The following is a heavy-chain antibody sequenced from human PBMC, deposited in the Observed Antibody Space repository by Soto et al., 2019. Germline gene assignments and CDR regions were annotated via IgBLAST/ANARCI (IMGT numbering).Heavy chain of an antibody. V-gene: IGHV3-49*03. CDR3: TRAGDSSSWYGFDY. CDR1: GFTFGDYA. CDR2: IRSKAYGGTT. Sequence: GGSLRLSCTASGFTFGDYAMSWFRQAPGKGLEWVGFIRSKAYGGTTEYAASVKGRFTISRDDSKSIAYLQMNSLKTEDTAVYYCTRAGDSSSWYGFDYWGQGTLVTVSS. D-gene: IGHD6-13*01. J-gene: IGHJ4*02.